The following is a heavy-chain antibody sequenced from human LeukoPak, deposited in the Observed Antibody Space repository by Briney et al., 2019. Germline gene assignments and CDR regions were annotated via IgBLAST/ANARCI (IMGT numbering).Heavy chain of an antibody. J-gene: IGHJ3*02. CDR2: MNPNSGNT. Sequence: ASVKVSCKASGYTFTGYYMHWVRQATGQGLEWMGWMNPNSGNTGYAQKFQGRVTMTRNTSISTAYMELSSLRSEDTAVYYCARGHDWWDAFDIWGQGTMVTVSS. V-gene: IGHV1-8*02. CDR1: GYTFTGYY. D-gene: IGHD2-8*02. CDR3: ARGHDWWDAFDI.